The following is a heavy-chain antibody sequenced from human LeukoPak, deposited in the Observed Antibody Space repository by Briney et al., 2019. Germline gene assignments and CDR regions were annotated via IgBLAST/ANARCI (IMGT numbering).Heavy chain of an antibody. CDR1: GGSFSGYY. CDR3: ARGAPATEDYYLDV. Sequence: SETLSLTCAVYGGSFSGYYWSWIRQPPGKGLEWIGEINHSGSTNYNPSLKSRVTISVDTSKNQFSLKLSSVTAADTAVYYCARGAPATEDYYLDVWGKGTTVTVSS. V-gene: IGHV4-34*01. CDR2: INHSGST. J-gene: IGHJ6*03.